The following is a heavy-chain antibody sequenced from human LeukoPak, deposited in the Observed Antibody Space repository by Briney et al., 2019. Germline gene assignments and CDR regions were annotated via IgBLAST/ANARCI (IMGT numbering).Heavy chain of an antibody. CDR3: AKERREQSRDNYFDY. V-gene: IGHV3-23*01. D-gene: IGHD1-26*01. CDR2: ISGSGLTT. CDR1: GFTFSRYE. Sequence: GGSLRLSCAASGFTFSRYEMNWVRLAPGRGLEWVSVISGSGLTTFYADSVKGRFTISRDNSKNTLYLQMNSLRAEDTAVYYCAKERREQSRDNYFDYWGQGTLVTVSS. J-gene: IGHJ4*02.